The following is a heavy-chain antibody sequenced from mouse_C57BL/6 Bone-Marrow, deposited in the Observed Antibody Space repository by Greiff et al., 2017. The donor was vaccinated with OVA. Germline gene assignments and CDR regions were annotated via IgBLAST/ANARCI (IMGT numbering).Heavy chain of an antibody. D-gene: IGHD1-1*01. CDR1: GYTFTSYW. CDR3: ALNYGY. J-gene: IGHJ2*01. CDR2: IDPSDSYT. V-gene: IGHV1-50*01. Sequence: QVQLQQPGAELVKPGASVKLSCKASGYTFTSYWMQWVKQRPGQGLEWIGEIDPSDSYTNYNQKFKGKATLTVDTSSSTAYMQLSSLTSEDSAVYYCALNYGYWGQGTTLTVSS.